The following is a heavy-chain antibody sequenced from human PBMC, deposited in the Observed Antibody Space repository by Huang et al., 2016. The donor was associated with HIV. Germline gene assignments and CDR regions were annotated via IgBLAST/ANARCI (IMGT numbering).Heavy chain of an antibody. Sequence: QLQLQESGPGLVRPSETLSLICSVSGGSITDRNYYWGWFRQPPGKGVEWIGSIYYSGDTDYNPSLKSRVTMSVDTSKNRFSLDIRSVAVADTAIYYCARHFGSWSGYFDSWGQGTLVPVSS. J-gene: IGHJ4*02. V-gene: IGHV4-39*01. CDR2: IYYSGDT. D-gene: IGHD3-10*01. CDR1: GGSITDRNYY. CDR3: ARHFGSWSGYFDS.